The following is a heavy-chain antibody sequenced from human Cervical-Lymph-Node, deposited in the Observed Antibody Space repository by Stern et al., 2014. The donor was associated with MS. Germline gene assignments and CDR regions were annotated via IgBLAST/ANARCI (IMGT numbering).Heavy chain of an antibody. CDR1: GYTFTAYN. J-gene: IGHJ4*02. CDR3: ATRRGCSGGSCSSRSLDY. Sequence: VQLVESGADVKKPGASVKVSCKASGYTFTAYNIHWLRQAPGQALEWMGRINPKSGVTNYAQKFQDRVTMTRDTSISTVYMELSRLRSNDTAMYYCATRRGCSGGSCSSRSLDYWGQGTLVTVSS. D-gene: IGHD2-15*01. V-gene: IGHV1-2*06. CDR2: INPKSGVT.